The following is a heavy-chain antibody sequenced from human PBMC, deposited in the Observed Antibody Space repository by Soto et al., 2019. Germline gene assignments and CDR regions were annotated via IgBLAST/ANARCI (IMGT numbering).Heavy chain of an antibody. V-gene: IGHV2-5*02. Sequence: SRPTLVNPTQTLTLTCTFSGFSLSTSGVGVGWIRQPPGKALEWLALIYWDDDKRYSPSLKSRLTITKDTSKNQVVLTMTNMDPVDTATYYCARILYGDSPYYYFDYWGQGTLVTISS. CDR3: ARILYGDSPYYYFDY. J-gene: IGHJ4*02. CDR1: GFSLSTSGVG. D-gene: IGHD4-17*01. CDR2: IYWDDDK.